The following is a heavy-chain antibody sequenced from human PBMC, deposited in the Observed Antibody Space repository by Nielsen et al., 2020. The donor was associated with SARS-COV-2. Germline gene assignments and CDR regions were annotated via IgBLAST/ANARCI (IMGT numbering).Heavy chain of an antibody. V-gene: IGHV3-23*01. CDR3: AKAETRMVRGADDY. CDR1: GFTFSSYA. J-gene: IGHJ4*02. Sequence: GESLKISCAASGFTFSSYAMSWVRQAPGKGQEWVSAISGSGGSTYYADSVKGRFTISRDNSMNTLYLQMNSLRAEDTAVYYCAKAETRMVRGADDYWGRGTLVTVSS. D-gene: IGHD3-10*01. CDR2: ISGSGGST.